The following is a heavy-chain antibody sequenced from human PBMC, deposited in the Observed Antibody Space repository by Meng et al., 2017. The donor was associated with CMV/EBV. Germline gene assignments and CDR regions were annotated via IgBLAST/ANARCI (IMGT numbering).Heavy chain of an antibody. Sequence: GGSLRLSCAASGFTFSSYWMHWVRQAPGKGLVWVSRINSDGTTTTYADSVKGRFTISRDNAKNTLYLQMNDLRAEDTAVYYCARVNIVVVPAAIDGSSFSYYGMDVWGQGTTVTVSS. CDR3: ARVNIVVVPAAIDGSSFSYYGMDV. CDR1: GFTFSSYW. CDR2: INSDGTTT. J-gene: IGHJ6*02. V-gene: IGHV3-74*01. D-gene: IGHD2-2*01.